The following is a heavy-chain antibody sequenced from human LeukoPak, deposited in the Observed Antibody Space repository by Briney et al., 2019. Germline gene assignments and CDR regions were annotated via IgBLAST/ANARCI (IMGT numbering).Heavy chain of an antibody. V-gene: IGHV3-33*01. CDR2: IWYDGSNK. Sequence: GRSLRLSCAASGFTFGSYGMHWVRQAPGKGLEWLAVIWYDGSNKYYADSVKGRFTISRDNSKNTLYLQMNSLRAEDTAVYYCARLSYCSSTSCSDYYYYGMDVWGQGTTVTVSS. J-gene: IGHJ6*02. CDR3: ARLSYCSSTSCSDYYYYGMDV. CDR1: GFTFGSYG. D-gene: IGHD2-2*01.